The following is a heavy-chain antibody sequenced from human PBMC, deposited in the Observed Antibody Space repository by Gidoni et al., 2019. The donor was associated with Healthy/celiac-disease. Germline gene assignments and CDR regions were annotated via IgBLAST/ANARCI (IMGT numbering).Heavy chain of an antibody. J-gene: IGHJ4*02. CDR2: IWYDGSNK. CDR3: ARTYPFTPELDY. CDR1: YG. D-gene: IGHD3-16*01. V-gene: IGHV3-33*01. Sequence: YGRHWVRQAPGKGLEWVAVIWYDGSNKYYADSVKGRFTISRDNSKNTLYLQMNSLRAEDTAVYYCARTYPFTPELDYWGQGTLVTVPS.